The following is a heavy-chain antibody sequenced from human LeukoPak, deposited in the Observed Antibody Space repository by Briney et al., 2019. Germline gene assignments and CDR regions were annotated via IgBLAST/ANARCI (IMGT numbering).Heavy chain of an antibody. Sequence: SETLSLTCTVPGGSLSSSSYYWGWIRQPQGKGLEWMGSIYYSGSTYYNPSLKSRVTISVDTSKNQFSLKLSSVTAADTAVYYCARHRSDGYDDDAFDIWGQGTMVTVSS. V-gene: IGHV4-39*01. CDR1: GGSLSSSSYY. D-gene: IGHD5-12*01. J-gene: IGHJ3*02. CDR2: IYYSGST. CDR3: ARHRSDGYDDDAFDI.